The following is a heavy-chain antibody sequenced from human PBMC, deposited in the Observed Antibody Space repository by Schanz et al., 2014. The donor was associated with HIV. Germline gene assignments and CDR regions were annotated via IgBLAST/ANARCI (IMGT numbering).Heavy chain of an antibody. D-gene: IGHD3-3*02. CDR1: GGTLISTYG. CDR2: ISTSNGNT. Sequence: QVKLVQSGSEVKRPGSTVKVSCTASGGTLISTYGFSWARQAPGQGLEWMGWISTSNGNTNYAQKFQGRVTMTTDTSTSTAYMELSSLRSADTAVYFCARAAFSSEYYYGMDVWGQGTTVTVSS. CDR3: ARAAFSSEYYYGMDV. J-gene: IGHJ6*02. V-gene: IGHV1-18*01.